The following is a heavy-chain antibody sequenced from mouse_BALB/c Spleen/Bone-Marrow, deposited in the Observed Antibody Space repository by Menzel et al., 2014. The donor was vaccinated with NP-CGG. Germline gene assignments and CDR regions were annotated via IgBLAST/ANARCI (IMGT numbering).Heavy chain of an antibody. Sequence: VKLMDSGPGLVAPSQSLSITCTVSGFSLTSYGVHWVRQPPGKGLGWLGVIWAGGSTNYNSALMSRLSISKDNSKSXVFLKMNSLQTDDTAMYYCARAAYRYDVTWFAYWGQGTLVTVSA. CDR3: ARAAYRYDVTWFAY. CDR1: GFSLTSYG. J-gene: IGHJ3*01. V-gene: IGHV2-9*02. CDR2: IWAGGST. D-gene: IGHD2-14*01.